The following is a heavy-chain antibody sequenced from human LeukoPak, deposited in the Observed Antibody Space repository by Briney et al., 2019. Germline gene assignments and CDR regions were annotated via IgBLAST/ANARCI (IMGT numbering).Heavy chain of an antibody. CDR1: GYSISSGYY. Sequence: SETLSLTCSVSGYSISSGYYWGWIRQPPGKGLEWIGTIYHSGTTFYNPSLQSRVTVSLDTSKNQFSLKLSSVTAADTAVYYCAREVRSAWASFDPWGQGTLVTVSS. V-gene: IGHV4-38-2*02. CDR3: AREVRSAWASFDP. J-gene: IGHJ5*02. CDR2: IYHSGTT. D-gene: IGHD1-26*01.